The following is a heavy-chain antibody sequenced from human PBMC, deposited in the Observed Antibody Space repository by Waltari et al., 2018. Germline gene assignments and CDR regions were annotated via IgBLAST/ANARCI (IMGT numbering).Heavy chain of an antibody. CDR3: ARRLVVAGTLDVFDL. J-gene: IGHJ3*01. Sequence: EVQLVESGGDLIQPGGSLRLSCAASGFTVNSNYLNWVRQSPGKGLEWVSVVYVTGNTDYADSVKGRFTTSRDNLKNTVYLQMDSLRVEDTAMYYCARRLVVAGTLDVFDLWGQGTRVIVSS. D-gene: IGHD2-15*01. CDR1: GFTVNSNY. V-gene: IGHV3-53*03. CDR2: VYVTGNT.